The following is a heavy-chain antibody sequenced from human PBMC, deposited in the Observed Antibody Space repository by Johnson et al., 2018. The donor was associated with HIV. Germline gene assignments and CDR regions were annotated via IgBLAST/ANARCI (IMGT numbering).Heavy chain of an antibody. D-gene: IGHD5-24*01. V-gene: IGHV3-66*01. CDR2: ISSGGST. J-gene: IGHJ3*02. CDR1: GFTFSSYA. Sequence: VQLVESGGGVVQPGRSLRLSCAASGFTFSSYAMHWVRQAPGKGLEWVSVISSGGSTSYPDSVKGRFTISRDNSKNTLYLQMNSLRAEDTAVYYCARACRDGYTWDAFDIWGQGTMVTVSS. CDR3: ARACRDGYTWDAFDI.